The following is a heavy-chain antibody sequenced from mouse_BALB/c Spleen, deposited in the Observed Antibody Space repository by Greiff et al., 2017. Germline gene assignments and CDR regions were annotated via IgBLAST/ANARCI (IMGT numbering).Heavy chain of an antibody. CDR3: TRADSTMITTGFAY. Sequence: QVQLQQPGAELVKPGASVKLSCKASGYTFTSYYMYWVKQRPGQGLEWIGGINPSNGGTNFNEKFKSKATLTVDKSSSTAYMQLSSLTSEDSAVYYCTRADSTMITTGFAYWGQGTLVTVSA. CDR2: INPSNGGT. D-gene: IGHD2-4*01. J-gene: IGHJ3*01. V-gene: IGHV1S81*02. CDR1: GYTFTSYY.